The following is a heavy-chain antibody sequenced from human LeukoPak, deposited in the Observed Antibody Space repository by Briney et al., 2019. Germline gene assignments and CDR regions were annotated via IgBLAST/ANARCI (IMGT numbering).Heavy chain of an antibody. CDR3: ARVEELLWFGELFNWFDP. CDR1: GGSISSYY. Sequence: SGTLSLTCTVSGGSISSYYWSWIRQPPGKGLEWIGYIYYSGSTNYNPSLKSRVTISVDTSKNQFSLKLSSVTAADTAVYYCARVEELLWFGELFNWFDPWGQGTLVTVSS. J-gene: IGHJ5*02. CDR2: IYYSGST. D-gene: IGHD3-10*01. V-gene: IGHV4-59*12.